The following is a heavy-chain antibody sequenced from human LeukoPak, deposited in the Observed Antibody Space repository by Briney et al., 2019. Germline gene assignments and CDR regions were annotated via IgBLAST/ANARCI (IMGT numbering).Heavy chain of an antibody. D-gene: IGHD6-6*01. Sequence: GGSLRLSCAASGFTFSSYWMTWVRQAPGKGLEWVADIKQDGSGRYYVDSVKGRFTISRDNAKNSLYLQMNSPRAEDTAVYYCAKSQIGARFIDYWGQGTLVTVSS. J-gene: IGHJ4*02. CDR3: AKSQIGARFIDY. V-gene: IGHV3-7*01. CDR1: GFTFSSYW. CDR2: IKQDGSGR.